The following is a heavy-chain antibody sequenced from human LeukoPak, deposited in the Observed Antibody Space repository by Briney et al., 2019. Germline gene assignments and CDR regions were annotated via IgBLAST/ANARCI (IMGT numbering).Heavy chain of an antibody. V-gene: IGHV4-31*03. CDR2: IYYSGTT. D-gene: IGHD1-26*01. Sequence: SETLCLTCTVSGGSISSGGNFWSWIRQRPGKGLEWIGFIYYSGTTYSNPSLKSRVAISADTSKNEFSLKLNSLTAADTAVYYCARGGSGSYYSVYYAVDVWGQGTTVTVS. J-gene: IGHJ6*02. CDR3: ARGGSGSYYSVYYAVDV. CDR1: GGSISSGGNF.